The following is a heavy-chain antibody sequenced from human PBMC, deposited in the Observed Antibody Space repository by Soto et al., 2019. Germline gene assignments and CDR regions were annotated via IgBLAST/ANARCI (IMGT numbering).Heavy chain of an antibody. CDR3: ASQHYYDSSGYYVVY. D-gene: IGHD3-22*01. J-gene: IGHJ4*02. CDR2: IHYSGST. Sequence: PSETLSLTCTFSGSAITGTIYRLGWTRRPAGKGLEWIGNIHYSGSTYDDSSLKSRVTISVDTSKNQFSLKLSSVTAADTAVYYCASQHYYDSSGYYVVYWGQGTLVTVS. V-gene: IGHV4-39*01. CDR1: GSAITGTIYR.